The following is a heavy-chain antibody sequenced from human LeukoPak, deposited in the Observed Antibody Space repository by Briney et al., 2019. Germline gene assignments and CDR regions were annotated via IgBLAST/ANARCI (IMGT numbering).Heavy chain of an antibody. CDR2: IDHSGST. V-gene: IGHV4-34*01. D-gene: IGHD5-18*01. Sequence: PSETLSLTCAVYGGSFSGYYWSWIRQPPGKGLEWIGEIDHSGSTNYNPSLKSRVTISVDTPKNQFSLKLTSVTAADTAVYYCARVVPDGYSDYWGQGTLVTVSS. CDR1: GGSFSGYY. CDR3: ARVVPDGYSDY. J-gene: IGHJ4*02.